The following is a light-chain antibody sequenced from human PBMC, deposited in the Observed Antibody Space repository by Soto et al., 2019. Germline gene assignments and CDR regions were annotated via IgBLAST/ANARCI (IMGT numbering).Light chain of an antibody. Sequence: QFVLTQPPSVSGAPGQRVTISCTGSSSNIGAGYDVHWYQQLPGTAPKLLTYGNSNRPSGVPDRFSGSKSGTSASLAITGLQAEDEADYYCQSYDSSLSGYVFGTGTKVTVL. CDR1: SSNIGAGYD. CDR2: GNS. V-gene: IGLV1-40*01. J-gene: IGLJ1*01. CDR3: QSYDSSLSGYV.